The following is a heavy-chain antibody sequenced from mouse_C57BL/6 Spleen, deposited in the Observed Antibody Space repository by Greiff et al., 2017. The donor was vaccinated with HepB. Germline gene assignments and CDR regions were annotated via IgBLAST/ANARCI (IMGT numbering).Heavy chain of an antibody. D-gene: IGHD2-3*01. V-gene: IGHV1-22*01. CDR3: ARLNGYYEFFDY. CDR2: INPNNGGT. J-gene: IGHJ2*01. CDR1: GYTFTDYN. Sequence: VQLQQSGPELVKPGASVKMSCKASGYTFTDYNMHWVKQSHGKSLEWIGYINPNNGGTSYNQKFKGKATLTVNKSSSTAYMELRSLTSEDSAVYYCARLNGYYEFFDYWGQGTTLTVSS.